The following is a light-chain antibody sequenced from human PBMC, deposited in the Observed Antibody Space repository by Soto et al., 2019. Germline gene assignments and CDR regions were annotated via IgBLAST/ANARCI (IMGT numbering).Light chain of an antibody. CDR1: SSDVGGYNY. CDR2: EVS. Sequence: QSALTQPPSASGSPGQSVTISCTGTSSDVGGYNYVSWYQQHPGKAPKLMIYEVSKRPSGVPDRFSGSKSGNTASLTVSGFQAEYEAAYYCSSYAGSNNLVFGGGTKVTVL. J-gene: IGLJ2*01. V-gene: IGLV2-8*01. CDR3: SSYAGSNNLV.